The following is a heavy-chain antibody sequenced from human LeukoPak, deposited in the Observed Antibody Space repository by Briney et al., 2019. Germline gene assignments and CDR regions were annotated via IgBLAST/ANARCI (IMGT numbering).Heavy chain of an antibody. D-gene: IGHD4-17*01. CDR1: GGSFSGYY. V-gene: IGHV4-34*01. CDR2: INHSGST. J-gene: IGHJ2*01. Sequence: PSETLSLTCAVYGGSFSGYYWSWIRQPPGKGLEWIGEINHSGSTNYNPSLKSRVTISVDMSKNQFSLKLSSVTAADTAVYYCARGKRGDYSWYFDLGGRGTLVTVSS. CDR3: ARGKRGDYSWYFDL.